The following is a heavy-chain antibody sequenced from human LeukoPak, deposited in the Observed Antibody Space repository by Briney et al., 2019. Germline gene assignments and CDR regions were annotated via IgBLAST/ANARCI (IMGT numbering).Heavy chain of an antibody. V-gene: IGHV4-59*01. D-gene: IGHD2-21*01. CDR3: AREGGSVDIASKNAFDI. J-gene: IGHJ3*02. Sequence: PSETLSLTCTVSGGSISSYYGSWIGQPQGKGLEWIGYIYYSGSTNYNPSLKGRVTISVDTSKNQFSLKLSSVTAADTAVYYCAREGGSVDIASKNAFDIWGQGTMFTVSS. CDR2: IYYSGST. CDR1: GGSISSYY.